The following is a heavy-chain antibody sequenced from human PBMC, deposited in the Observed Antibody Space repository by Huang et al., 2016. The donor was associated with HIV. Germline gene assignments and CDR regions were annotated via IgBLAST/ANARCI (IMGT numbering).Heavy chain of an antibody. V-gene: IGHV1-3*01. Sequence: QVQLVQSGAEVKKPGASVKVSCKASGYSFTTYALHWVRQAPGHRHEWMGWINPGNGNTNYSQKFQGRVTITRDTSASTVYMEVSSLTFEDTAVYYCAREFVIFGAPLWPAYWGQGTLISVSS. CDR3: AREFVIFGAPLWPAY. D-gene: IGHD2-21*01. J-gene: IGHJ4*02. CDR2: INPGNGNT. CDR1: GYSFTTYA.